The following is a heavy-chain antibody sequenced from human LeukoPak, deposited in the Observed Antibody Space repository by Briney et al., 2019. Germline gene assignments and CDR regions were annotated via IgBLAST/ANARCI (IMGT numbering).Heavy chain of an antibody. Sequence: ASVKVSCKTSGYTFSDYAVQWVRQAPGQRLEWMGWINAGNGKIRYSQKFQDRVTISRGTSATTAYLDLSSLKSEDTAVYYCARARWTSTVTTYYLDFWGQGTLVTVSS. J-gene: IGHJ4*02. CDR2: INAGNGKI. CDR1: GYTFSDYA. CDR3: ARARWTSTVTTYYLDF. V-gene: IGHV1-3*01. D-gene: IGHD4-17*01.